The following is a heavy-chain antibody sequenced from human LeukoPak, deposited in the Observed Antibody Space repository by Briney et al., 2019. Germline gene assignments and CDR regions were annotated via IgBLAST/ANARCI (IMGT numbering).Heavy chain of an antibody. CDR3: ARHGPTYFYDSSGVFDV. CDR1: GYTFIHYW. J-gene: IGHJ3*01. D-gene: IGHD3-22*01. Sequence: GESLKISCQTSGYTFIHYWISWVRQVPGKGLEWMGRIDPSDSYTNYGPPFQGHITISADRSLNTSYLQWSGLKASDTAMYFCARHGPTYFYDSSGVFDVWGRGTMVIVSS. V-gene: IGHV5-10-1*01. CDR2: IDPSDSYT.